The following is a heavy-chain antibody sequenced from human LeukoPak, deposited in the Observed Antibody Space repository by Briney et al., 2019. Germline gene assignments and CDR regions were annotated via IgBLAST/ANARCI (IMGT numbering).Heavy chain of an antibody. J-gene: IGHJ4*02. CDR1: GFTFSSYW. D-gene: IGHD3-10*01. CDR2: IKQDGSEK. CDR3: AKGKGPDYGSGSSDY. Sequence: AGGSLRLSCAASGFTFSSYWMSWVRQAPGKGLEWVANIKQDGSEKYYVDSVKGRFTISRDNSKNTLYLQMNSLRAEDTAVYYCAKGKGPDYGSGSSDYWGQGTLVTVSS. V-gene: IGHV3-7*01.